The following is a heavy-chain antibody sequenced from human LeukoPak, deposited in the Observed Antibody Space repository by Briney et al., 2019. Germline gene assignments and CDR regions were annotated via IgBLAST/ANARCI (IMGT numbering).Heavy chain of an antibody. V-gene: IGHV1-69*06. CDR3: AADSGDDYYYAMDV. Sequence: SVKVSCKASGGTFSNYAISWVRQAPGQGLEWMGGIIPIFATPNYAQKFQGRVTITADTYTSAAYMELSSLRSEDTAVYYCAADSGDDYYYAMDVWGQGTTVTVTS. J-gene: IGHJ6*02. CDR2: IIPIFATP. D-gene: IGHD1-26*01. CDR1: GGTFSNYA.